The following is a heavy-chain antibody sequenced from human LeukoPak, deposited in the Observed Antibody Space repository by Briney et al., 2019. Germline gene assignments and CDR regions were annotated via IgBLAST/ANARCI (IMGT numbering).Heavy chain of an antibody. CDR1: GFTFNSYA. Sequence: GSLRLSCAASGFTFNSYAMTWVRQAPGKGLEWVSSVSDSGDYTYYADSVKGRFTISRDNSKNTLYLQVNSLRAEDTAVHYCAKAPISKDCSGGSCYLFDYWGRGTLVTVSS. CDR2: VSDSGDYT. CDR3: AKAPISKDCSGGSCYLFDY. J-gene: IGHJ4*02. D-gene: IGHD2-15*01. V-gene: IGHV3-23*01.